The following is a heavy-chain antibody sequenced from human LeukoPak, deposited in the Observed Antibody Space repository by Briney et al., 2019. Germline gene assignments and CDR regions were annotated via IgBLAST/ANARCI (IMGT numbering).Heavy chain of an antibody. Sequence: GGSLRLSCAASGFTFSSYAMSWVRQAPGRGLEWVSAISSSGISTYYADFVEGRFTISRDNYKNTLYLQMDSLRAEDTAMYFCATKTAESGTADYWGQGTLVTVS. CDR3: ATKTAESGTADY. J-gene: IGHJ4*02. D-gene: IGHD6-13*01. CDR1: GFTFSSYA. CDR2: ISSSGIST. V-gene: IGHV3-23*01.